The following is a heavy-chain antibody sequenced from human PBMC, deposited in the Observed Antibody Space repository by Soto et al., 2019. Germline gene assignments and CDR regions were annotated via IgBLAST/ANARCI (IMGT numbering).Heavy chain of an antibody. J-gene: IGHJ4*02. CDR1: GFTFSSYS. Sequence: GGSLRLSCAASGFTFSSYSMNWVRQAPGKGLEWVSYISSSSSTIYYADTLKGRFTISRDNAKNSLYLQMNSLRAEDTAVYYCAREIDYGDYAFDYWGQGTLVTVSS. CDR2: ISSSSSTI. D-gene: IGHD4-17*01. V-gene: IGHV3-48*01. CDR3: AREIDYGDYAFDY.